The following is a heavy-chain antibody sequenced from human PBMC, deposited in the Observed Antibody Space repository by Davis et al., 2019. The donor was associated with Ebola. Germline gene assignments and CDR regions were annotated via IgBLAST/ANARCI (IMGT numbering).Heavy chain of an antibody. CDR1: GFTLSRYD. Sequence: PGGSLRLSCAVSGFTLSRYDLHWVRQATGKGLEWVSSIGTAGDTYYPGSVKGRLTIPRENAKNSMYLQMNSLRAEDTAVYYCAREAQLLSFDPWGQGTLVTVSS. D-gene: IGHD2-2*01. V-gene: IGHV3-13*01. CDR2: IGTAGDT. CDR3: AREAQLLSFDP. J-gene: IGHJ5*02.